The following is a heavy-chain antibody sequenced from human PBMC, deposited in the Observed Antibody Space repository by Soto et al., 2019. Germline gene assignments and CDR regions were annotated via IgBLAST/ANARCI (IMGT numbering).Heavy chain of an antibody. Sequence: SETLSLTCAVYGGSFSGYYWSWIRQPPGKGLEWIGEINHSGSTNYNPSLKSRDTISVDTSKNQFSLKLSSVTAADTAVYYCARGPYYYGSFLDYWGQGTLVTVSS. CDR2: INHSGST. CDR3: ARGPYYYGSFLDY. CDR1: GGSFSGYY. D-gene: IGHD3-10*01. V-gene: IGHV4-34*01. J-gene: IGHJ4*02.